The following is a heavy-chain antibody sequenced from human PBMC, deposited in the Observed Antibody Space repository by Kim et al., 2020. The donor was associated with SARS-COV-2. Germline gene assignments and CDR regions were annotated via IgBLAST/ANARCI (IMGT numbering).Heavy chain of an antibody. J-gene: IGHJ5*02. Sequence: NYAQMFQGRVTITADESTSTAYMELSSLRSEDTAVYYCARGPFPGGWFDPWGQGILVTVSS. V-gene: IGHV1-69*01. CDR3: ARGPFPGGWFDP. D-gene: IGHD2-21*01.